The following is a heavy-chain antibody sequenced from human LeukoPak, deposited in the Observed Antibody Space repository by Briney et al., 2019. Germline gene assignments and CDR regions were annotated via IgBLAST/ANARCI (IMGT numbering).Heavy chain of an antibody. J-gene: IGHJ4*02. D-gene: IGHD2-15*01. V-gene: IGHV1-69*05. CDR2: IIPIFGTA. CDR1: GGTFISYA. CDR3: ASSAVAATRYYFDY. Sequence: SVKVSCKASGGTFISYAISWVRQAPGQGLEWMGRIIPIFGTANYAQKFQGRVTITTDESTSTAYMELSSLRSEDTAVYYCASSAVAATRYYFDYWGQGTLVTVSS.